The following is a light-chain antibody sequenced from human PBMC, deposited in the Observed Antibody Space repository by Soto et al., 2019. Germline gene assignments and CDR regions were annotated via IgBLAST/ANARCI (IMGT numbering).Light chain of an antibody. CDR3: QQYGSTPGT. Sequence: ENVLTQSPGTLSLSPGERATLSCRASQSVSSSYLAWYQQKPGQAPRLLMYGASSRATGIPDRFSGSGSGTDFTLTISRLEPEDFAVYYCQQYGSTPGTVGQGTKVEIK. V-gene: IGKV3-20*01. CDR1: QSVSSSY. CDR2: GAS. J-gene: IGKJ1*01.